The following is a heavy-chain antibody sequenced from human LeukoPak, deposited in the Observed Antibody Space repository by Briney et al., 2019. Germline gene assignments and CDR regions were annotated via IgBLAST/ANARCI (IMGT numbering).Heavy chain of an antibody. CDR2: MKSKTDGGTR. CDR1: GFTVSSNY. J-gene: IGHJ4*02. D-gene: IGHD3-22*01. CDR3: TTLSYYDPLLGDY. Sequence: PGGSLRLSCAASGFTVSSNYMSWVRQAPGKGLEWVGRMKSKTDGGTRDYAAPVKGRFTISRDDSKNTLYLLMNSLKIEDTAVYYCTTLSYYDPLLGDYWGQGTLVTVSS. V-gene: IGHV3-15*01.